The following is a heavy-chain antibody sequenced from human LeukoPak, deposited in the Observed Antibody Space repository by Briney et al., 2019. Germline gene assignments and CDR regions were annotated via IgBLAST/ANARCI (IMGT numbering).Heavy chain of an antibody. Sequence: AGGSLRLSCAASGFNFRNYWMGWVRQAPGKGLEWVANINPDGGGKFYVDSVEGRFTISRDNAKNSLYLQMNSLRAEDTAMYYCARDLGYCSGGSCYTVFDYWGQGTLVTVSS. CDR3: ARDLGYCSGGSCYTVFDY. CDR2: INPDGGGK. J-gene: IGHJ4*02. V-gene: IGHV3-7*01. CDR1: GFNFRNYW. D-gene: IGHD2-15*01.